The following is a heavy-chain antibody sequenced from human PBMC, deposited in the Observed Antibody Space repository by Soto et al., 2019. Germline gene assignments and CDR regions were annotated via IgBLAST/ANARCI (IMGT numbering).Heavy chain of an antibody. Sequence: QVQLVQSGAEVRKPGSSVKVSCKASGGTFSSYTVNWVRQAPGHGLEWMGSIIPMSGFVHYAEKFQGKVTITADKSSNTVYMELSSLRIEDTAVFYCATTVVRGANWFDPWGQGTLVTVSS. V-gene: IGHV1-69*02. CDR2: IIPMSGFV. D-gene: IGHD3-10*01. CDR1: GGTFSSYT. J-gene: IGHJ5*02. CDR3: ATTVVRGANWFDP.